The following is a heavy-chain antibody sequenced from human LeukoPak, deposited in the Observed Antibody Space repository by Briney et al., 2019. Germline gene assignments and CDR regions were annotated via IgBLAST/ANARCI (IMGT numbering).Heavy chain of an antibody. V-gene: IGHV4-34*01. CDR1: GGSFSGYY. Sequence: SETLSLTCAVYGGSFSGYYWSWIRQPPGKGLEWIGSIYHSGSTYYNPSLKSRVTILVDTSKNQFSLKLSSVTAADTAVYYCALRFLEWLLPPGYFDYWGQGTLVTVSS. CDR3: ALRFLEWLLPPGYFDY. D-gene: IGHD3-3*01. J-gene: IGHJ4*02. CDR2: IYHSGST.